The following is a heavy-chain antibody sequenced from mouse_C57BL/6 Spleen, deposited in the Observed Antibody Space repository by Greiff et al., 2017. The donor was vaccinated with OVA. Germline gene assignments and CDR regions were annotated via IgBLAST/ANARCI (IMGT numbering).Heavy chain of an antibody. CDR2: IDPSDSYT. CDR3: ARGGVGTGWFAY. D-gene: IGHD4-1*01. CDR1: GYTFTSYW. Sequence: QVQLQQPGAELVMPGASVKLSCKASGYTFTSYWMHWVKQRPGQGLEWIGEIDPSDSYTNYNQKFKGKSTLTVDKSSSTAYMQLSSLTSEDSAVYYCARGGVGTGWFAYWGQGTLVTVSA. J-gene: IGHJ3*01. V-gene: IGHV1-69*01.